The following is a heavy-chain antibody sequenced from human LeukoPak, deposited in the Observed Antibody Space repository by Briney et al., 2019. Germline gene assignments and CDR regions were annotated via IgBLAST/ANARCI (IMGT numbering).Heavy chain of an antibody. CDR2: ISGSTYGT. J-gene: IGHJ4*02. CDR1: GYTLASYG. Sequence: ASVKVSCAASGYTLASYGMSWVRQAPGQGPEWVGWISGSTYGTRYAQKFQGRVSMTQDTSANIVYMELKSLTSDDTAVYYCVRSGRGTYFYFDWWGQGTRVTVSS. V-gene: IGHV1-18*01. CDR3: VRSGRGTYFYFDW. D-gene: IGHD6-25*01.